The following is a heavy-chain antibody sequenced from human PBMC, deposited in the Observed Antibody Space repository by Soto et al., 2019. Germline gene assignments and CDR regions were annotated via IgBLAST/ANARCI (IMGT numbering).Heavy chain of an antibody. Sequence: GGSLRLSCAIVGFTSSRHPIYWVRQAPGKALGWVAGISFEETNKKYADSVRGRFTVSRDNSMSTIYLQMDSLEAEDTASYFCAREAPHPAPFVFWGQGTQVTVSS. CDR2: ISFEETNK. V-gene: IGHV3-30*04. J-gene: IGHJ4*02. CDR1: GFTSSRHP. CDR3: AREAPHPAPFVF.